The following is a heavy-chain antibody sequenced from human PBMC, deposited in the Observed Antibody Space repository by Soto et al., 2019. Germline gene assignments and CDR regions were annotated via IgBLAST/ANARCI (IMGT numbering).Heavy chain of an antibody. V-gene: IGHV3-74*01. D-gene: IGHD6-19*01. CDR2: INSDGSST. Sequence: GGSLRLSCAASGFTFRSYWMHWVRQAPGKGLVWVSRINSDGSSTSYAASVKGRFTISRDNAKNTLYLQMNSLRAEDTAVYYCASAPVIAVAGIDYYYGMDVWGQGT. CDR3: ASAPVIAVAGIDYYYGMDV. CDR1: GFTFRSYW. J-gene: IGHJ6*02.